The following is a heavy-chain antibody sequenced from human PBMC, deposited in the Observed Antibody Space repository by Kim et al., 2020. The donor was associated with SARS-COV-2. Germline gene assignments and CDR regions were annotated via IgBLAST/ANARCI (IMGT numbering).Heavy chain of an antibody. CDR2: IYDSDST. CDR1: GGSISSSSYY. Sequence: SETLSLTCTVSGGSISSSSYYWGWLRQPPGKGLEWRVSIYDSDSTYYNPTLKSRVTISVDTSKTQFSLTLSSVTAADTAVYYCAMGKKSSDYWGQGTRVTVSS. V-gene: IGHV4-39*07. D-gene: IGHD6-13*01. CDR3: AMGKKSSDY. J-gene: IGHJ4*02.